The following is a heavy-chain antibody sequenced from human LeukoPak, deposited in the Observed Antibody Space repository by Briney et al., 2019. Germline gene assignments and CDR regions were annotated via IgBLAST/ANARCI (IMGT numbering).Heavy chain of an antibody. Sequence: GESLKISCKGSGYSFSDYWIGWVRQMPGKGLEWMGIIYPRDSDTRYSPSFQGQVTVSADKSTSPAYLHWSGLKASDTAMYYCAVTYSSGYFFAHWGQGTLVTVSS. CDR3: AVTYSSGYFFAH. V-gene: IGHV5-51*01. D-gene: IGHD6-19*01. J-gene: IGHJ4*02. CDR2: IYPRDSDT. CDR1: GYSFSDYW.